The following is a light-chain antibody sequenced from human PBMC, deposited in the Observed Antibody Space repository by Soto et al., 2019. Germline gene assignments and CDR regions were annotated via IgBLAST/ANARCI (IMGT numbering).Light chain of an antibody. J-gene: IGKJ1*01. CDR3: QQYGRSGT. Sequence: EIVLTQSPGTLSLSPGERATLSCRASQSVSRTYLAWYQQKPVQAPRLLIYATSSRATGIPDRFSGSGSGTDFTPTISRLEPEDFAVYYCQQYGRSGTFGQGTKVEIK. CDR1: QSVSRTY. V-gene: IGKV3-20*01. CDR2: ATS.